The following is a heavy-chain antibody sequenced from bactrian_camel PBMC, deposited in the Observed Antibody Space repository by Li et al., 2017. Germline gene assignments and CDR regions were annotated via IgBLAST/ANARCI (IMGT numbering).Heavy chain of an antibody. D-gene: IGHD3*01. V-gene: IGHV3S63*01. J-gene: IGHJ4*01. CDR3: AASLEHLLSPLSPREYTC. CDR2: INTQLGTT. Sequence: HVQLVESGGGSVEAGGSLSLSCAIFGLSGENTCMGWFRQAPGAEREGVAIINTQLGTTYYGDSVQGRFTISQDKAKNTVYLQMSSLKPEDAAIYYCAASLEHLLSPLSPREYTCWGQGTQVTVS. CDR1: GLSGENTC.